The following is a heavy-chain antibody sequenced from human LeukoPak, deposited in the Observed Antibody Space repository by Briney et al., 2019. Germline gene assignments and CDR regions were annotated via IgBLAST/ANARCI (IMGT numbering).Heavy chain of an antibody. CDR3: ARVSRGGITASWFDP. V-gene: IGHV3-7*03. D-gene: IGHD6-13*01. J-gene: IGHJ5*02. Sequence: PGGSLRLSCAASGFTFSRYWMSWVRQAPGKGLEWVANIKEDGSEKNYVDSVKGRFTISRDNAKNSLYLQMNSLKAEDTAIYYCARVSRGGITASWFDPWGQGTLVTVSS. CDR2: IKEDGSEK. CDR1: GFTFSRYW.